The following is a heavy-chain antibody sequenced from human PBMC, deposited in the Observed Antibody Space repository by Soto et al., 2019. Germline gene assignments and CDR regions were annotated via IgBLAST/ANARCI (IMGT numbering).Heavy chain of an antibody. V-gene: IGHV3-30*18. CDR3: AKDYYGYYFDH. J-gene: IGHJ4*02. D-gene: IGHD3-10*01. CDR1: GFTFSSSG. CDR2: ISYDGSNK. Sequence: QVQLVESGGGVVQPGRSLRLSCAASGFTFSSSGMHWVRQAPGKGLEWVAVISYDGSNKYYADSVKGRFTISRDNSKNTLYLQMNSLRAEDTAVYYCAKDYYGYYFDHWGQGTLVTVSS.